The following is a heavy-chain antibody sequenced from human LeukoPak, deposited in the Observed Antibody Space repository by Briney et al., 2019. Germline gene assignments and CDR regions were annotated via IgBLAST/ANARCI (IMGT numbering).Heavy chain of an antibody. CDR2: IYYSGST. CDR1: GGSISSYY. D-gene: IGHD3-10*01. V-gene: IGHV4-59*01. J-gene: IGHJ4*02. Sequence: PSETLSLTCTVSGGSISSYYWSWIRQPPGKGLEWIGYIYYSGSTNYNPSLKSRVTISVDTSKNQFSLKLSSVTAADTAVYYCARGSGLLWFGELLSGIDYWGQGTLVTVSP. CDR3: ARGSGLLWFGELLSGIDY.